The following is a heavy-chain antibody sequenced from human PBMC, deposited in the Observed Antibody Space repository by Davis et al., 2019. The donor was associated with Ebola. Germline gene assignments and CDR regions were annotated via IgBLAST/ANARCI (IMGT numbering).Heavy chain of an antibody. D-gene: IGHD4-23*01. CDR3: AGCLDVGLVVTGDFDY. CDR1: GYTFTSYG. CDR2: ISAYNGNT. J-gene: IGHJ4*02. V-gene: IGHV1-18*01. Sequence: ASVKVSCKASGYTFTSYGISWVRQAPGQGLEWVGWISAYNGNTNYVQKLQGRVTRTTDTSTSTAYLELRSLGSDDTAVYYCAGCLDVGLVVTGDFDYWGQGTLVTVSS.